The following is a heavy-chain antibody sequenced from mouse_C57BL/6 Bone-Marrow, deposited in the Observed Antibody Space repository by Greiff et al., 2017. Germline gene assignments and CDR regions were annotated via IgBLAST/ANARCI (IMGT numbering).Heavy chain of an antibody. CDR3: ASEYHDALDY. J-gene: IGHJ4*01. CDR2: INPSNGDT. Sequence: QVQLQQPGPELVKPGASVKLSCNASGYTFPSYWMHWLKQSLGQGLEWIGNINPSNGDTNYNEKFKSKSTWTVVKSSSTSYMQLCGLTSEYSAVYYCASEYHDALDYWGQGTAVTVSS. D-gene: IGHD2-10*02. V-gene: IGHV1-53*01. CDR1: GYTFPSYW.